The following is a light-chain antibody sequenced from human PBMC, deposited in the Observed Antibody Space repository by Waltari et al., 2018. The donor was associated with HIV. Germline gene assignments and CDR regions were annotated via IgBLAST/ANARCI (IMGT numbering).Light chain of an antibody. J-gene: IGKJ1*01. V-gene: IGKV3-15*01. CDR3: HQQHTWPPKWT. Sequence: EIVMTQSPATLSVSPGEGATPSCWASQSVISNLAWYKQRPGQAPRLLIYGSSSTGTGIPARFSGSGCGTEFTLTISSLQSEDFAVYYCHQQHTWPPKWTFGQGTKVEI. CDR2: GSS. CDR1: QSVISN.